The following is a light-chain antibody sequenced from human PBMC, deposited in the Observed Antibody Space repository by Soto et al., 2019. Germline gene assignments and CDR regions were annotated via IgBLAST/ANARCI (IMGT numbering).Light chain of an antibody. CDR2: DAS. V-gene: IGKV3-20*01. J-gene: IGKJ2*01. Sequence: DIVLTQSPGTLSLSPGERATLSCRASQSVSSSYLAWYQQKPGQAPRLLIYDASSRATGIPDRFSGSGSGTDVPLTISRLEPEDFAVYYCQQEPGYTFGQGTKLEIK. CDR1: QSVSSSY. CDR3: QQEPGYT.